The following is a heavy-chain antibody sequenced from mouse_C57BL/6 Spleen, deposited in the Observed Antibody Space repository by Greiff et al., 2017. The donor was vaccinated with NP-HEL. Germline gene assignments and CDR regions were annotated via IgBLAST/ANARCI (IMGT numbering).Heavy chain of an antibody. CDR1: GYTFTDYY. CDR2: IYPGSGNT. V-gene: IGHV1-76*01. CDR3: ARWDYYGSSYLGY. J-gene: IGHJ2*01. Sequence: QVQLKESGAELVRPGASVKLSCKASGYTFTDYYINWVKQRPGQGLEWIARIYPGSGNTYYNEKFKGKATLTAEKSSSTAYMQLSSLTSEDSAVYFCARWDYYGSSYLGYWGQGTTLTVS. D-gene: IGHD1-1*01.